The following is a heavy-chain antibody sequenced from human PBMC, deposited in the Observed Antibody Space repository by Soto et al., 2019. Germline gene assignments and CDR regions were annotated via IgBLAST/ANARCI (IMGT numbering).Heavy chain of an antibody. V-gene: IGHV3-48*02. CDR2: ISAGSTTK. CDR3: VRGGWLADAFDI. D-gene: IGHD5-12*01. CDR1: GFTFSRDG. J-gene: IGHJ3*02. Sequence: EAQLVESGGDLVQPGGSLRLSCEASGFTFSRDGMNWVRQAPGKGLEWIAYISAGSTTKYYAESVRGRFTVSRDAARDSLYLQMTLLRDDDTAMYFCVRGGWLADAFDIWGQGTRVTVSS.